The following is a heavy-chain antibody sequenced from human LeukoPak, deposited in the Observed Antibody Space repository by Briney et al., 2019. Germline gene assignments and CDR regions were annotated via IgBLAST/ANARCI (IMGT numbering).Heavy chain of an antibody. CDR2: IYSGGST. V-gene: IGHV3-53*01. J-gene: IGHJ4*02. CDR1: GFTVTSNY. CDR3: ARGGSGYIYGSLDY. D-gene: IGHD5-18*01. Sequence: GGSLRLSCAASGFTVTSNYITWVRQAPGKGLERVSVIYSGGSTSYADSVKGRFTISRDNSKNTLYLQMNSLRAEDTAVYYCARGGSGYIYGSLDYWGQGALVTVSS.